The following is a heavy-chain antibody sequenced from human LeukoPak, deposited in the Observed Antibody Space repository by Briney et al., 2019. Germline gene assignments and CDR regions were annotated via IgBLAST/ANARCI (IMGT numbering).Heavy chain of an antibody. D-gene: IGHD5-18*01. J-gene: IGHJ4*02. CDR3: ARSRGFSYGFNFDY. Sequence: SETLSLNCNVSGGSINSGSFYWSWIRQPAGKGLEWIGRIYSGGHTNYNPSLKSRVTVSADTSKNQFSLNLSSVTAADTAVYYCARSRGFSYGFNFDYWGQGTLVTVSS. CDR2: IYSGGHT. CDR1: GGSINSGSFY. V-gene: IGHV4-61*02.